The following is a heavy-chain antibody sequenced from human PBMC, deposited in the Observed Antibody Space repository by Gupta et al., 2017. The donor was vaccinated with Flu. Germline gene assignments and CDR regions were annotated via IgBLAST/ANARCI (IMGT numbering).Heavy chain of an antibody. J-gene: IGHJ4*02. CDR3: ARENGGSSWYFDY. D-gene: IGHD6-13*01. Sequence: QVQLVESGGGVVQPGRSLTLSCAASGFTFSSYGMHWVRQASGKGLEWVAVIWYDGSNKYYADSVKGRFTISRDNSKNTLYLQMNSLRAEDTAVYYWARENGGSSWYFDYWGQGTLVTVSS. V-gene: IGHV3-33*01. CDR2: IWYDGSNK. CDR1: GFTFSSYG.